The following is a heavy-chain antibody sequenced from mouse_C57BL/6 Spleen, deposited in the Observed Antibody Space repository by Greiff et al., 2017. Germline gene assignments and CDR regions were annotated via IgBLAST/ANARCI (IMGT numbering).Heavy chain of an antibody. J-gene: IGHJ1*03. CDR3: ARQPVAVRDWYFDV. D-gene: IGHD1-1*01. CDR1: GYSFTDYN. V-gene: IGHV1-39*01. Sequence: VQLQQSGPELVKPGASVKISCKASGYSFTDYNMNWVKQSNGKSLEWIGVFNPNYGTTSYNQKFKGKATLTVDQSSSTAYMQLNSLTSEDSAVYDCARQPVAVRDWYFDVWGTGTTVTVSS. CDR2: FNPNYGTT.